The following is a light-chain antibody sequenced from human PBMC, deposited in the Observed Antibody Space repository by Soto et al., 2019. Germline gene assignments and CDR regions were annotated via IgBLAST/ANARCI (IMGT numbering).Light chain of an antibody. Sequence: EIVMTQSPAALSVSPGERATLSCRASQGVTSNLAWYQQKPGQAPRLLIHGASTRATGISARFSGSGSGTDFTLTISSLQSEDFAVYYCQQHNNWPYTFGQGTKLEIK. CDR2: GAS. J-gene: IGKJ2*01. V-gene: IGKV3-15*01. CDR3: QQHNNWPYT. CDR1: QGVTSN.